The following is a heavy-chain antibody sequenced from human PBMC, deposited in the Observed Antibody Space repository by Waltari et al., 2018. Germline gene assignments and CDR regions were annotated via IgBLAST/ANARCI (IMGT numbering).Heavy chain of an antibody. D-gene: IGHD3-10*01. V-gene: IGHV3-66*01. J-gene: IGHJ4*02. CDR2: MKSGGGT. CDR1: GFSVSNNY. CDR3: AGDVVGSSAGYVKFDY. Sequence: EVQLVESGGGLVQPGGSLTLSCAASGFSVSNNYMSWVRQSPGKGVEWVALMKSGGGTSYADIVDGRVHITRDNANNTLYLQMNSLRAEDTAVYYCAGDVVGSSAGYVKFDYWGQGTLLTVSP.